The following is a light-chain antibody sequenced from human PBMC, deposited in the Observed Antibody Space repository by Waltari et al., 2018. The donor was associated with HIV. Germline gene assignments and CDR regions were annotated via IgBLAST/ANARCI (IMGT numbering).Light chain of an antibody. V-gene: IGKV3-15*01. CDR2: GAT. CDR1: QTVSRD. Sequence: EVVMTQSPVALSVFPGESVTLSCRASQTVSRDLVWYQQKPGQAPRLLIYGATTRATDIPARFSGSGSGTEFTLTISSLQSEDYAVYYCQHYNSGPLTFGGGTRVEIK. J-gene: IGKJ4*01. CDR3: QHYNSGPLT.